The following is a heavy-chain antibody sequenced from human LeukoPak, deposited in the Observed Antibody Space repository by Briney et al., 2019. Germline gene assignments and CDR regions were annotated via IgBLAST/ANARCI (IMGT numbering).Heavy chain of an antibody. CDR3: ARASTGYSSTREPYYYYYYYMDV. J-gene: IGHJ6*03. CDR2: ISAYNGNT. Sequence: GAPVKVSCKASGYTFTSYGISWVRQAPGQGLEWMGWISAYNGNTNYAQKLQGRVTMTTDTSTSTAYMELRSLRSDDTAVYYCARASTGYSSTREPYYYYYYYMDVWGKGTTVTVSS. V-gene: IGHV1-18*01. D-gene: IGHD6-13*01. CDR1: GYTFTSYG.